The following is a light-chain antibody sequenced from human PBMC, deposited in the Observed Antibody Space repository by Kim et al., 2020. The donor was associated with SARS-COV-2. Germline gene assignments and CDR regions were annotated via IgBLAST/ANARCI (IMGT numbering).Light chain of an antibody. V-gene: IGKV1-8*01. CDR1: QGISSY. CDR3: QQYYSYPPLT. CDR2: AAS. Sequence: STGDRVTITCRASQGISSYLAWYQQKPGKAPKLLIYAASTLQSGVPSRFSGSGSGTDFTLTISCLQSEDFATYYCQQYYSYPPLTFGGGTKVEIK. J-gene: IGKJ4*01.